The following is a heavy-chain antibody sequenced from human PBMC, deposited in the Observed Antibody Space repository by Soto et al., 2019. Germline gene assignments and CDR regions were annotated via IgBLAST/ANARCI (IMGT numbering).Heavy chain of an antibody. Sequence: QVQLVQSGAEVKKPGASVKVSCKASGYSFTVYHMHWVRQAPGQGLEWMGWINTDSGGTKYAQKFEGRVTMSRDTSINTAYMELSNLISDDMAVYYCAREIRSGYYKYWYFDLWGRGTLITVSS. CDR2: INTDSGGT. CDR1: GYSFTVYH. V-gene: IGHV1-2*02. CDR3: AREIRSGYYKYWYFDL. D-gene: IGHD3-3*01. J-gene: IGHJ2*01.